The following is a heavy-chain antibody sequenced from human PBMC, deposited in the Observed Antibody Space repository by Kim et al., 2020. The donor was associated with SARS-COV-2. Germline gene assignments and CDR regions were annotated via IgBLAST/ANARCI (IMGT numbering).Heavy chain of an antibody. CDR2: IYPGDSDT. CDR1: GYSFTSYW. CDR3: ARGGDSSGYFYYYYGMDV. Sequence: GESLKISCKGSGYSFTSYWIGWVRQMPGKGLEWMGIIYPGDSDTRYSPSFQGQVTISADKSISTASLQWSSLKASDTAMYYCARGGDSSGYFYYYYGMDVWGQGTTVTVSS. J-gene: IGHJ6*02. V-gene: IGHV5-51*01. D-gene: IGHD3-22*01.